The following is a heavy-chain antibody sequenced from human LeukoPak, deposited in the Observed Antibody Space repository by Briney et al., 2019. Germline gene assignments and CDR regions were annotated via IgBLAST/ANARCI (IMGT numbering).Heavy chain of an antibody. CDR2: IYHSGST. CDR3: ARGLPPGVYYFDY. CDR1: GGSISSGGYS. D-gene: IGHD2-8*01. V-gene: IGHV4-30-2*01. Sequence: SETLSLTCAVSGGSISSGGYSWSWIRQPPGKGLEWIGYIYHSGSTYYNPSLKSRVTISVDRSKNQFSLKLSSVTAADTAVYYCARGLPPGVYYFDYWGQGTLVTVSS. J-gene: IGHJ4*02.